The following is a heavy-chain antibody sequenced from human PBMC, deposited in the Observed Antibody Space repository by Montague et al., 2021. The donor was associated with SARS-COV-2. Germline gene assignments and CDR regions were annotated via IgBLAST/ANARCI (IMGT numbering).Heavy chain of an antibody. CDR2: ISSSSSYI. CDR3: ARDGDYYDSSGILGY. V-gene: IGHV3-21*01. Sequence: SLRLSCAASGFTFSSCSMNWVRQAPGKGLEWVSSISSSSSYIYYADSVKGRFTISRDNAKNSLYLQMNSLGAEDTAVYYCARDGDYYDSSGILGYWGQGTLVTVSS. J-gene: IGHJ4*02. CDR1: GFTFSSCS. D-gene: IGHD3-22*01.